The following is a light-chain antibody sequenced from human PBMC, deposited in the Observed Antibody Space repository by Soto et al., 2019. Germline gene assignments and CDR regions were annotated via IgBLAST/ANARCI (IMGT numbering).Light chain of an antibody. Sequence: EIVMTQSPATLSVSPGERATLSCMASQSARSSLAWYQQKPGQAPRLLIYGASTRATGIPARFSGSGSGTDFTLTISGLQSEDSAVYYCQQYNNWPWTFGPGTKVEIK. CDR1: QSARSS. V-gene: IGKV3-15*01. J-gene: IGKJ1*01. CDR2: GAS. CDR3: QQYNNWPWT.